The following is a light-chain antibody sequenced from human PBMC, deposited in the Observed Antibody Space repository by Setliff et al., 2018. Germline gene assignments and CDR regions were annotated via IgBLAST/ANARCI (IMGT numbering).Light chain of an antibody. CDR1: RSDIGGYKY. CDR3: ASYSSSSHVV. CDR2: DVT. V-gene: IGLV2-14*03. Sequence: QSVLAQPASVSGSPGQSITMSCSGTRSDIGGYKYVSWYQQHPGKAPKLIIYDVTNRPSEISNRFSGSKSGQTASLTISGLEAEDEADYYCASYSSSSHVVFGGGTKGTVL. J-gene: IGLJ2*01.